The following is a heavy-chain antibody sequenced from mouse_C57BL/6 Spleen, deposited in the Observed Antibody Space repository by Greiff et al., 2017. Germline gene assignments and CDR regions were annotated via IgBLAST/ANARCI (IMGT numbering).Heavy chain of an antibody. Sequence: QVQLQQPGAELVKPGASVKLSCTASGYTFTSYWMHWVKQRPGRGLEWIGRIDPNSGGTKYTEKFKRKATLTVDTPSSTAYMQLRSMTPEDAAVYDFASELMPYAMDYGGQGTSVTVSS. CDR1: GYTFTSYW. J-gene: IGHJ4*01. CDR3: ASELMPYAMDY. V-gene: IGHV1-72*01. CDR2: IDPNSGGT.